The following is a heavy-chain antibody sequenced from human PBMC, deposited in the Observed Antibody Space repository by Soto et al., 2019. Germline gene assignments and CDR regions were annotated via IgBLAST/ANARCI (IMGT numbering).Heavy chain of an antibody. Sequence: GGSLRLSCGASGFTFSSYSMNWFRQTPGKGLEWISYSSPRGDTIYYADSVEGRFTISRDNARNSLSLHMSSLRDEDSALYYCAKGPHTNVGWPYYFESWGQGVPVTVSS. CDR3: AKGPHTNVGWPYYFES. CDR1: GFTFSSYS. J-gene: IGHJ4*02. D-gene: IGHD6-19*01. CDR2: SSPRGDTI. V-gene: IGHV3-48*02.